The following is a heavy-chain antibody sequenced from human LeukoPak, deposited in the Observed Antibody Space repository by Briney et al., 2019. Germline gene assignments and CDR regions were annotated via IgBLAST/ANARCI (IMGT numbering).Heavy chain of an antibody. V-gene: IGHV3-74*01. Sequence: GGSLRLSCAASGFTFSNYWMHWVRQVPGKGLVWVSRIDGGGNNRNYADSVKGRFSNSRDNVKSTLYLQMNSLRAEDTAVYYCARGPGSSGGAYVGDYWGHGTLVTVSS. J-gene: IGHJ4*01. CDR1: GFTFSNYW. CDR3: ARGPGSSGGAYVGDY. D-gene: IGHD3-22*01. CDR2: IDGGGNNR.